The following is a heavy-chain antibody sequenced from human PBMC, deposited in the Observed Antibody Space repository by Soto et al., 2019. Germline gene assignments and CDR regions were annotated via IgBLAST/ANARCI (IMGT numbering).Heavy chain of an antibody. CDR2: ISYDGSNK. D-gene: IGHD2-2*02. J-gene: IGHJ4*02. CDR1: GFTFSSYA. V-gene: IGHV3-30-3*01. Sequence: QVQLVESGGGVVQPGRSLRLSCAASGFTFSSYAMHWVRQAPGKGLEWMAVISYDGSNKYYADSVKGRFTISRDNSKNTLYLQMNSLRAEDTAVYYCARDYTLPYYWGQGTLVTVSS. CDR3: ARDYTLPYY.